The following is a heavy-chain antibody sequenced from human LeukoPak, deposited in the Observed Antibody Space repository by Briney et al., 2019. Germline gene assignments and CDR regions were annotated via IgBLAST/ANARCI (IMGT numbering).Heavy chain of an antibody. J-gene: IGHJ4*02. V-gene: IGHV3-23*01. Sequence: GGSLRLSCAASGFTFRNYAMTWVRQAPGKGLEWVSSIPSSGDGTYYADSVKGRFTISRDNSKNMLYRQMNSLRAEDTAVYYCARRTSGAFDFWDQGTLVTVSS. CDR1: GFTFRNYA. CDR3: ARRTSGAFDF. CDR2: IPSSGDGT. D-gene: IGHD5-12*01.